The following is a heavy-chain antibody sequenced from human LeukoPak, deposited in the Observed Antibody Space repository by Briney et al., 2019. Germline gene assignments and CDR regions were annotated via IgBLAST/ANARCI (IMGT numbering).Heavy chain of an antibody. J-gene: IGHJ3*02. D-gene: IGHD6-19*01. CDR3: ARRIAVAGTVNAFDI. CDR1: GYSFTSYW. V-gene: IGHV5-51*01. Sequence: GESLKISCKGSGYSFTSYWIGWVRQMPGKGLEWMGIIYPGDSDTRYSPSFQGQVTISADKSISTAYLQWSSLKASDTAMYYCARRIAVAGTVNAFDICGQGTMVTVSS. CDR2: IYPGDSDT.